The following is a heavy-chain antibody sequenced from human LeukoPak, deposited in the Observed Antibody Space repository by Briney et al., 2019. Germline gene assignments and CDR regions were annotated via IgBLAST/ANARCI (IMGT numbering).Heavy chain of an antibody. J-gene: IGHJ4*02. Sequence: SETLSLTCTVSGYSISSGYYWGWIRQPPGKGLEWIGSIYHSGSTYYNPSLKSRVTISVDTSKNQFSLKLSSVTAADTAVYYCARNLIPEQLVLNFWGQGTLVTVSS. CDR1: GYSISSGYY. CDR3: ARNLIPEQLVLNF. D-gene: IGHD6-13*01. CDR2: IYHSGST. V-gene: IGHV4-38-2*02.